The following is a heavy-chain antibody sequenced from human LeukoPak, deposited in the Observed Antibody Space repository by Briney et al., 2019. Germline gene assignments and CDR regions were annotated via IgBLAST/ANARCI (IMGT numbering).Heavy chain of an antibody. CDR1: GYTFTSYA. J-gene: IGHJ4*02. CDR2: INAGNGNT. V-gene: IGHV1-3*01. Sequence: GASVKVSCKASGYTFTSYAMHWVRQAPGQRLEWMGWINAGNGNTKYSQKFQGRVTITRDTSASTAYMELSSLRSEDTAVYYCARAARNWGPDSYFDYWGQGTLVTASS. D-gene: IGHD7-27*01. CDR3: ARAARNWGPDSYFDY.